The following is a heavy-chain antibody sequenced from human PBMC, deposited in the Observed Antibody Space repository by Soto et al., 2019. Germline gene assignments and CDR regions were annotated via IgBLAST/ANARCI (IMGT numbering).Heavy chain of an antibody. Sequence: SETLSLTCAVYGGSFSGYYWSWIRQPPGKGLEWIGEVNHSGSTNYNPSLKSRVTISVDTSKNQFSLNLNSVTASDTAVYFCVSQRTSVLTQAYFDYWGPGALVTVSS. CDR2: VNHSGST. J-gene: IGHJ4*02. D-gene: IGHD2-8*01. CDR3: VSQRTSVLTQAYFDY. V-gene: IGHV4-34*01. CDR1: GGSFSGYY.